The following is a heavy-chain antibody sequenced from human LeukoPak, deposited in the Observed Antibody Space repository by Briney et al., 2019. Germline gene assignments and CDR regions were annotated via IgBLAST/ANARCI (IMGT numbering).Heavy chain of an antibody. CDR2: IIPILGIA. CDR3: ASFDDYSKGDDY. Sequence: GASVKVSCKASGGTFSSYAISWVRQAPGQGLEWMGRIIPILGIANYAQKFQGRVTITADKSTSTAYMELSSLRSEDTAEYYCASFDDYSKGDDYWGQGTLVTVSS. V-gene: IGHV1-69*04. D-gene: IGHD4-11*01. CDR1: GGTFSSYA. J-gene: IGHJ4*02.